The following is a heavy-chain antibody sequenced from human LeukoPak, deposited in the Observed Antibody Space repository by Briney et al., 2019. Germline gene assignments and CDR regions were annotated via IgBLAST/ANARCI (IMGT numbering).Heavy chain of an antibody. CDR3: AREVIVVVPAASRWFDP. V-gene: IGHV4-31*03. J-gene: IGHJ5*02. D-gene: IGHD2-2*01. CDR1: GGSISSGGYY. Sequence: SETLSLTCTVSGGSISSGGYYWSWIRQHPRKGLEWIGYIYYSGSTYYNPSLKSRVTISVDTSKNQFSLKLSSVTAADTAVYYCAREVIVVVPAASRWFDPWGQGTLVTVSS. CDR2: IYYSGST.